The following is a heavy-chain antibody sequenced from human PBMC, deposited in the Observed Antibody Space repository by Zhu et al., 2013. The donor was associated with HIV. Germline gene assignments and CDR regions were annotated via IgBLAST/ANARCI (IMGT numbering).Heavy chain of an antibody. V-gene: IGHV1-18*01. CDR1: GYIFSDYN. Sequence: QVQVVQSGPEVKKPGASVKVSCKASGYIFSDYNINWVRQAPGEGLEWMGWISPYNGKTKYSQKFQGRLTMTTDTSTSTAYMELRGLKSDDTAVYYCARGSRGAHAFDIWGQGTMVTVSS. J-gene: IGHJ3*02. CDR2: ISPYNGKT. D-gene: IGHD1-26*01. CDR3: ARGSRGAHAFDI.